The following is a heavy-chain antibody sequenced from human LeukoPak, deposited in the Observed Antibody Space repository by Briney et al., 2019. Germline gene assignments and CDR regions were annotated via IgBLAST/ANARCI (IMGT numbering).Heavy chain of an antibody. J-gene: IGHJ4*02. V-gene: IGHV4-59*08. CDR3: ARHIRSLLYTSDY. D-gene: IGHD2-2*02. CDR1: GGSISSYY. CDR2: IYYSGST. Sequence: ASETLSLTCTVSGGSISSYYWSWIRQPPGKGLEWIGYIYYSGSTNYNPSLKSRVTISVDTSKNQFSLKLSSVTAADTAVYCCARHIRSLLYTSDYWGQGTLVTVSS.